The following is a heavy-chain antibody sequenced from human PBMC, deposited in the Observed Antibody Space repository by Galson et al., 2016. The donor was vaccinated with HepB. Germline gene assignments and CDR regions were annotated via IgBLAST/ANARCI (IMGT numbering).Heavy chain of an antibody. Sequence: QSGAEVKKPGESLKISCKGSGYTFTNYWIGWVRQMPGKGLEWMAIIYLGDSNTRYSPSFQCQVTISADKSISTAYLQWSSLKASDTAMYYCARLRIPSSLAARCAFDIWGQGTLVTVSS. J-gene: IGHJ4*02. D-gene: IGHD6-6*01. CDR2: IYLGDSNT. CDR3: ARLRIPSSLAARCAFDI. CDR1: GYTFTNYW. V-gene: IGHV5-51*01.